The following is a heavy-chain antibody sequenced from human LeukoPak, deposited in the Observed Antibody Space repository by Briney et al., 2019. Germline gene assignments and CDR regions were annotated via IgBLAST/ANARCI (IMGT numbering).Heavy chain of an antibody. Sequence: GGSLRLSCAASGFIFSSYWTHWVRQAPGKGPVWVSRIKSDGSSSSYADSVKGRFTISRDNAKNTVYLQMNSLRAEDTAVYYCAKDGHYSNFYFDYWGQGTLVTVSS. D-gene: IGHD4-11*01. J-gene: IGHJ4*02. CDR3: AKDGHYSNFYFDY. V-gene: IGHV3-74*01. CDR1: GFIFSSYW. CDR2: IKSDGSSS.